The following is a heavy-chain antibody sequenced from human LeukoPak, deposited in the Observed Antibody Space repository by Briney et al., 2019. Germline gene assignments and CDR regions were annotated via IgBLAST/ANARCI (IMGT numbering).Heavy chain of an antibody. J-gene: IGHJ4*02. CDR3: AKGYCSSTSCYPNY. CDR2: ISWNSGST. V-gene: IGHV3-9*01. D-gene: IGHD2-2*01. Sequence: PGRSLRLSCAASGFTFDDYAMHWVRQAPGKGLEWVSGISWNSGSTYYADSVKGRFTISRDNSKNTLYLQMNSLRAEDTAVYYCAKGYCSSTSCYPNYWGQGTLVTVSS. CDR1: GFTFDDYA.